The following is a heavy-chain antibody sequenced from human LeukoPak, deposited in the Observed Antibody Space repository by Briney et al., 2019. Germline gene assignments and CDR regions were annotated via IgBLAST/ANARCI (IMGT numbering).Heavy chain of an antibody. CDR3: ARDRPPWSSSGWTDYYYYYGMDV. D-gene: IGHD6-19*01. CDR1: GYTFTSYG. Sequence: ASVTVSCKASGYTFTSYGISWVRQAPGQGLEWMGWISAHNGNTNYAQKLQGRVTTTTDTSTSTAYMELRSLRSDDTAVYHCARDRPPWSSSGWTDYYYYYGMDVWGQGTTVTVSS. CDR2: ISAHNGNT. V-gene: IGHV1-18*01. J-gene: IGHJ6*02.